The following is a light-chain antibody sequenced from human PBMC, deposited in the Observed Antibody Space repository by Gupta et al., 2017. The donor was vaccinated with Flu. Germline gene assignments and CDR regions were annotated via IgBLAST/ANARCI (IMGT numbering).Light chain of an antibody. CDR1: QSLSSSQ. CDR2: GAS. CDR3: QPYGSSRT. J-gene: IGKJ1*01. V-gene: IGKV3-20*01. Sequence: EIVFTQSPGTLSLSPGERAALSCRASQSLSSSQLAWYQQKPGQAPRLLIYGASRSATGIPDRFSGSGSGTDFILTISRLEAEDFAGYYCQPYGSSRTFGQGTKVEIK.